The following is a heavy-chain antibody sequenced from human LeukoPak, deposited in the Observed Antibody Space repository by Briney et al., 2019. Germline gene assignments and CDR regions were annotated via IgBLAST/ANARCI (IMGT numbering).Heavy chain of an antibody. Sequence: GGSLRLSCAASGFTLSSYGMHWVRQAPGKWLEWVAVISYDGSNKYYTDSVKGRFTISRDNSKNTLYLQMNSLRAEDTAVYYCASRTTGTAEEFGYGGQGTLVTVSS. D-gene: IGHD1-1*01. V-gene: IGHV3-30*03. CDR3: ASRTTGTAEEFGY. CDR1: GFTLSSYG. J-gene: IGHJ4*02. CDR2: ISYDGSNK.